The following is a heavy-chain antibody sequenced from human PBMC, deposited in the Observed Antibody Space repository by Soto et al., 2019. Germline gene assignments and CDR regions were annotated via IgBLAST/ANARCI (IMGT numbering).Heavy chain of an antibody. D-gene: IGHD1-1*01. J-gene: IGHJ5*02. CDR3: ARDWVHERWFDP. CDR1: GGSVSSGSYY. V-gene: IGHV4-61*01. CDR2: VYYSGST. Sequence: PSETLSLTCTVDGGSVSSGSYYWRWIRQPPGKGLEWIGFVYYSGSTNYNPSVKSRVTISVDTSKNQFSLKLSSVTAADTALYYCARDWVHERWFDPWGQGTLVTVSS.